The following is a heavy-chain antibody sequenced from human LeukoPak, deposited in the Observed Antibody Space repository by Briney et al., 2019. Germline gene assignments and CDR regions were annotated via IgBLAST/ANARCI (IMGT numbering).Heavy chain of an antibody. D-gene: IGHD7-27*01. V-gene: IGHV4-34*01. CDR1: GGSFRGYY. Sequence: SETLSLTCAVYGGSFRGYYWSWIRQPPGKGLEWIGEIHYTGATNYKPSLKSGVTISGDPSKNQVYLRVSSVTAADTAVYYCARGVLGPYYFDLWGRGTLVTVSS. J-gene: IGHJ2*01. CDR3: ARGVLGPYYFDL. CDR2: IHYTGAT.